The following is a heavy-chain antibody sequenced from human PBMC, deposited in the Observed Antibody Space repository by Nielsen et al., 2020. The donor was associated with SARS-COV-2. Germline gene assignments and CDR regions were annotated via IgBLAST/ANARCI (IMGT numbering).Heavy chain of an antibody. Sequence: LKISCAASGFSFSSYVMSWVRQAPGKGLEWVSVISGSGGSTYYADSVKGRFTISRDNSKNTLDLQMNSLRAEDTAVYYCAKDRGLTIFGVVIDYYGLDVWGQGTTVTVSS. J-gene: IGHJ6*02. CDR1: GFSFSSYV. V-gene: IGHV3-23*01. D-gene: IGHD3-3*01. CDR3: AKDRGLTIFGVVIDYYGLDV. CDR2: ISGSGGST.